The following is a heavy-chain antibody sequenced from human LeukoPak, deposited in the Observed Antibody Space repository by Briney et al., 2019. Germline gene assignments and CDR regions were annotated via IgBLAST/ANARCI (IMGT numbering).Heavy chain of an antibody. CDR1: GGSISTNNW. V-gene: IGHV4-4*02. D-gene: IGHD3-16*01. Sequence: SETLSRTCAVSGGSISTNNWWSWVRQPPGKGLEWIGEIYHTGSTNYSPSLRSRVTMSIDKSNNQFSLNLNSVTAADTAVYYCAKSGDYLWDYWGQGTLVTVSS. J-gene: IGHJ4*02. CDR3: AKSGDYLWDY. CDR2: IYHTGST.